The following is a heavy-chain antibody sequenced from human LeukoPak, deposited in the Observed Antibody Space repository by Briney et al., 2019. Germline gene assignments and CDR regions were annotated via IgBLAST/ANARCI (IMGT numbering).Heavy chain of an antibody. CDR1: RFTFSNYA. CDR3: AKAPRPQLGGSDAFDI. Sequence: SGGSLRLSCAASRFTFSNYAMSWVRQAPGKGLEWVSGISYSGISTYYADSVKGRFTISRDNSKNKMYLQMNSLRAEDTAVYYCAKAPRPQLGGSDAFDIWGQGTMVTVSS. CDR2: ISYSGIST. J-gene: IGHJ3*02. V-gene: IGHV3-23*01. D-gene: IGHD7-27*01.